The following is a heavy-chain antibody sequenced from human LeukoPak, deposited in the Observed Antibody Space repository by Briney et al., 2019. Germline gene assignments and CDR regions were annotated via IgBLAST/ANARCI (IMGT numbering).Heavy chain of an antibody. J-gene: IGHJ4*02. CDR2: ISSSSSYI. CDR1: GFTFSSYS. D-gene: IGHD6-6*01. Sequence: GGSLRLSCAASGFTFSSYSMNWVRQAPGKGLEWFSSISSSSSYIYYADSVKGRFTISRDNAKNSLYLQMNSLRAEDTAVYYCARDAGVHSSSSFDYWGQGTLVTVSS. CDR3: ARDAGVHSSSSFDY. V-gene: IGHV3-21*01.